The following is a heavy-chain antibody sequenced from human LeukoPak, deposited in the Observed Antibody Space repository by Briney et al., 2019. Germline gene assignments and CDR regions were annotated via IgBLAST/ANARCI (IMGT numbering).Heavy chain of an antibody. D-gene: IGHD3-9*01. CDR1: GGSFSGYY. J-gene: IGHJ4*02. CDR2: ISDSGTII. V-gene: IGHV3-11*04. CDR3: ARVRYFDWLGPFDY. Sequence: LSLTCAVYGGSFSGYYWSWIRQPPGKGLEWVSYISDSGTIIYYGDSVKGRFTISRDNAKKSLYLQMNSLRAEDTAVYYCARVRYFDWLGPFDYWGQGTLVTVSS.